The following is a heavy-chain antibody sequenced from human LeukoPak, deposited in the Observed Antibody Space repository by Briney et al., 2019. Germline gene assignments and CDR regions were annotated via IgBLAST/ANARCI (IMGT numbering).Heavy chain of an antibody. V-gene: IGHV3-43*02. Sequence: GGSLRLSCAASGFTFDDYAMHWVRQAPGKGLEWVSLISGDGGSTYYADSVKGRFTISRDNSKNTLYLQMNSLRAEDTAVYYCAKAFWSGYSDYWGQGTPVTVSS. J-gene: IGHJ4*02. CDR1: GFTFDDYA. CDR3: AKAFWSGYSDY. CDR2: ISGDGGST. D-gene: IGHD3-3*01.